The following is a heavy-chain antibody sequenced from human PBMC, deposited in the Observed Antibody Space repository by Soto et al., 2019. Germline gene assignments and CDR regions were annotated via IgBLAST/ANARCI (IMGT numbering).Heavy chain of an antibody. J-gene: IGHJ4*02. V-gene: IGHV1-69*13. Sequence: SVKVSCKASGVTFSSYAINWVRQAPLQGLEWMGGIIPIFGTPNYAQKFQGRVTITADESTSTAYMELSSLRSEDTAVYYCARTLLSYYDSSGYCGTLFDWGQGTLVTVSS. D-gene: IGHD3-22*01. CDR3: ARTLLSYYDSSGYCGTLFD. CDR1: GVTFSSYA. CDR2: IIPIFGTP.